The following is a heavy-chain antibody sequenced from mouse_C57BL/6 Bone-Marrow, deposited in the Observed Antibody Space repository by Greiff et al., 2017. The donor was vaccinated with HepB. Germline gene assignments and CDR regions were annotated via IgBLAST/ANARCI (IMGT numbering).Heavy chain of an antibody. CDR2: ISSGGDYI. Sequence: EVMLVESGEGLVKPGGSLKLSCAASGFTFSSYAMSWVRQTPEKRLEWVAYISSGGDYIYYADTVKGRFTISRDNARNTLYLQMSSLKSEDTAMYYCTRGRDYYYGSSYGGFAYWGQGTLVTVSA. D-gene: IGHD1-1*01. V-gene: IGHV5-9-1*02. CDR1: GFTFSSYA. CDR3: TRGRDYYYGSSYGGFAY. J-gene: IGHJ3*01.